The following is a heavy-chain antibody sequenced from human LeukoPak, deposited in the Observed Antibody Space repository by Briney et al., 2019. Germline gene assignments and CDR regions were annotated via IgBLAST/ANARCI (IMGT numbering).Heavy chain of an antibody. Sequence: GGSLRLSCAASGFTFSSYEMNWVRQAPGKGLEWVAVISYDGNNKYYSDSVKGRFTISRDNSKNTLYLQMNTLRAEDTAVYYCARGSVWGSYRPEYFDYWGQGTLVTVSS. CDR2: ISYDGNNK. CDR1: GFTFSSYE. V-gene: IGHV3-30*04. J-gene: IGHJ4*02. D-gene: IGHD3-16*02. CDR3: ARGSVWGSYRPEYFDY.